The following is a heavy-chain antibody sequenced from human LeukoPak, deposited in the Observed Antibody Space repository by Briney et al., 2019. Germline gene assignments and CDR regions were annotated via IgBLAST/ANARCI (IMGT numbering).Heavy chain of an antibody. CDR2: INSDGSST. D-gene: IGHD3-22*01. Sequence: GGSLRLSCAASGFTFSSYWMHWVRQAPGKGLVWVSRINSDGSSTGYADAVKGRFTISRDNAKNTLYLQMNSLRAEDTAVYYCARIYYYDSSGYWGQGTLVTVSS. CDR3: ARIYYYDSSGY. V-gene: IGHV3-74*01. CDR1: GFTFSSYW. J-gene: IGHJ4*02.